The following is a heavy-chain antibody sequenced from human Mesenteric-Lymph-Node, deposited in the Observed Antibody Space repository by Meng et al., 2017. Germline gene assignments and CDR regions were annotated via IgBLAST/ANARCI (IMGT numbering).Heavy chain of an antibody. D-gene: IGHD3-16*01. CDR3: ARVVAAMITFGGVYDY. Sequence: GESLKISCEASGFTFSTYAINWVRQAPGKGLEWVSTVSGNGDGTYYADSVKGRFSISRDNSKNTVFLQMNSLRAEDTAVYYCARVVAAMITFGGVYDYWGQGTLVTVSS. J-gene: IGHJ4*02. CDR1: GFTFSTYA. V-gene: IGHV3-23*01. CDR2: VSGNGDGT.